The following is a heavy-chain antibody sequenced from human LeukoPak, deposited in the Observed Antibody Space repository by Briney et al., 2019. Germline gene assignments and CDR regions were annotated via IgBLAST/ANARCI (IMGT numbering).Heavy chain of an antibody. Sequence: GGSLRPSCAASGFTFSSYGMHWVRQAPGKGLEWVAVISYDGSNKYYADSVKGRFTISRDNSKNTLYLQMNSLRAEDTAVYYCAKGYCSSTSCIYSYYYGMDVWGQGTTVTVSS. J-gene: IGHJ6*02. D-gene: IGHD2-2*01. V-gene: IGHV3-30*18. CDR3: AKGYCSSTSCIYSYYYGMDV. CDR1: GFTFSSYG. CDR2: ISYDGSNK.